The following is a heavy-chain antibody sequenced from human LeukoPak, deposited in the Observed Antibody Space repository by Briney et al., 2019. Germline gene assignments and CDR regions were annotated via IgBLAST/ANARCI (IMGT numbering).Heavy chain of an antibody. CDR3: ARDRVPAAIGFDY. V-gene: IGHV3-21*01. Sequence: PGGSLRLSCAASGFTFSSYSMNWVRQAPGKGLEWVSSISSSSSYIYYADSVKGRFTISRDNAKNSLYLQMNSLRAEDTAVYYCARDRVPAAIGFDYWGQGTLVTVSS. CDR1: GFTFSSYS. CDR2: ISSSSSYI. D-gene: IGHD2-2*02. J-gene: IGHJ4*02.